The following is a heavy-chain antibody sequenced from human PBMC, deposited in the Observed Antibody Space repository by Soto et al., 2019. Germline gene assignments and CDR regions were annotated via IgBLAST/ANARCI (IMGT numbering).Heavy chain of an antibody. Sequence: TCAVSGDSMSSSDYYWGWIRQPPGKGLEWIGSIYYSGSTYYNPSLQSRVAISVDTSKNQFSLKLKSVTAADTAIYYCARRTVNIRTFYSGLKTHCFDYWGQGAPVTSPQ. J-gene: IGHJ4*02. CDR2: IYYSGST. V-gene: IGHV4-39*01. CDR3: ARRTVNIRTFYSGLKTHCFDY. D-gene: IGHD6-19*01. CDR1: GDSMSSSDYY.